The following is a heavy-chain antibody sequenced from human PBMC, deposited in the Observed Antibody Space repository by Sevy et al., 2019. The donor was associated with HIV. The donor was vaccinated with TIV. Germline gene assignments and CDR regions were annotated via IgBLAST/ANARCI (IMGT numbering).Heavy chain of an antibody. CDR2: IIPIFNTP. Sequence: ASVKASCKTSGGNFRSYAITWVRQAPGQGLEWMGGIIPIFNTPNYAREFQDRVTITADESTSTAYMELSSLTSEDTAVYYCANGDSYSERHYAMDVWGQGTTVTVSS. CDR1: GGNFRSYA. CDR3: ANGDSYSERHYAMDV. D-gene: IGHD3-10*01. V-gene: IGHV1-69*13. J-gene: IGHJ6*02.